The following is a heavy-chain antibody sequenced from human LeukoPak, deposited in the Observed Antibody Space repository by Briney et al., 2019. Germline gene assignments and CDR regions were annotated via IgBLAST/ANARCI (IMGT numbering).Heavy chain of an antibody. CDR1: GYTFTGYY. Sequence: ASVKVSCKASGYTFTGYYMHWVRQAPGQGLEWMGWINPNSGCTNYAQKFQGRVTMTRDTSISTAYMELSRLRSDDTAVYYCARAGSAELNWFDPWGQGTLVTVSS. CDR2: INPNSGCT. CDR3: ARAGSAELNWFDP. V-gene: IGHV1-2*02. J-gene: IGHJ5*02. D-gene: IGHD1-7*01.